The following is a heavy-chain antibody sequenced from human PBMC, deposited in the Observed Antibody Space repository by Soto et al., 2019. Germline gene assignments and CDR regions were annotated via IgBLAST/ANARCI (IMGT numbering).Heavy chain of an antibody. CDR2: IIPIFGTA. J-gene: IGHJ3*02. CDR1: GGTFSSYA. D-gene: IGHD2-15*01. V-gene: IGHV1-69*06. CDR3: ARDNQLVYCSGGSCYDAFDI. Sequence: QVQLVQSGAEVKKPGSSVKVSCKASGGTFSSYAISWVRQAPGQGLEWMGGIIPIFGTANYAQKFQGRVTITADKSTSTAYMELSSLRSEDTAVYYCARDNQLVYCSGGSCYDAFDIWGQGTMVTVSS.